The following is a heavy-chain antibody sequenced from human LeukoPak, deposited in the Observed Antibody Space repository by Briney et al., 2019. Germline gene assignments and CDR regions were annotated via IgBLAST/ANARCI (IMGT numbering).Heavy chain of an antibody. CDR3: ARGRFLEWLPFRYYYYMVV. CDR2: IIPIFGTA. Sequence: SVKVSCKASGGTFSSYAISWVRQAPGQGLEWMGGIIPIFGTANYAQKFQGRVTITADESTSTAYMELSSLRSEDTAVYYCARGRFLEWLPFRYYYYMVVWGKGTTVTVSS. CDR1: GGTFSSYA. V-gene: IGHV1-69*13. J-gene: IGHJ6*03. D-gene: IGHD3-3*01.